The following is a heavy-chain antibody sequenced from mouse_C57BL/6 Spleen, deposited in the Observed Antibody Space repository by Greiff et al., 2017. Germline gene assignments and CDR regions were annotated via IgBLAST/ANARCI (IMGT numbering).Heavy chain of an antibody. J-gene: IGHJ1*03. D-gene: IGHD2-3*01. CDR2: ISDGGSYT. V-gene: IGHV5-4*03. CDR3: ARAGDGYYEWYFDV. Sequence: EVMLVESGGGLVKPGGSLKLSCAASGFTFSSYAMSWVRQTPEKRLEWVATISDGGSYTYYPDNVKGRFTISRDNAKNNLYLQMSHLKSEDTAMYYCARAGDGYYEWYFDVWGTGTTVTVSS. CDR1: GFTFSSYA.